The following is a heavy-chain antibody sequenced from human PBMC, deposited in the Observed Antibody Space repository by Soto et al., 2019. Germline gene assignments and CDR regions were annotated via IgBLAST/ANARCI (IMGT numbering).Heavy chain of an antibody. D-gene: IGHD4-17*01. CDR1: GFTFSSYG. Sequence: QVQLMESGGGVVQPGRSLRLSCAASGFTFSSYGMHWVRQAPGKGLEWVAIIWYDGSNKYYADSVKGRFTISRDNSKNTVYLQMNSLRVEDTAVYYCARGGGDHVSDYWAQGTLVTVSS. V-gene: IGHV3-33*01. J-gene: IGHJ4*02. CDR2: IWYDGSNK. CDR3: ARGGGDHVSDY.